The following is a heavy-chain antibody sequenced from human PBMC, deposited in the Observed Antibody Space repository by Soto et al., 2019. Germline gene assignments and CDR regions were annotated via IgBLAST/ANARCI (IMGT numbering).Heavy chain of an antibody. D-gene: IGHD2-2*03. CDR2: INHSGST. CDR1: GGSFSGYY. J-gene: IGHJ6*02. V-gene: IGHV4-34*01. Sequence: ETLSLTCAVYGGSFSGYYWSWIRQPPGKGLEWIGEINHSGSTNYNPSLKSRVTISVDTSKNQFSLKLSSVTAADTAVYYCARGKGTVDIVVVPAATAQLYYYGMDVWGQGTTVTVSS. CDR3: ARGKGTVDIVVVPAATAQLYYYGMDV.